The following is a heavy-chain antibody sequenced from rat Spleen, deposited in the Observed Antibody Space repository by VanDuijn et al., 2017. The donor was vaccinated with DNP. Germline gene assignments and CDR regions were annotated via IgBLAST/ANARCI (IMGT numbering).Heavy chain of an antibody. Sequence: EVKLVESGGGLVQPGMSLKLSCAASGFTFNNYWMTWIRQVPGKGLEWVASITSSGGNTYYPDSVKGRFTISRDNAKNTLYLQMNSLRSEDTATYYCARSTITAISNWFAYWGQGTLVTVSS. CDR1: GFTFNNYW. D-gene: IGHD1-2*01. CDR3: ARSTITAISNWFAY. CDR2: ITSSGGNT. J-gene: IGHJ3*01. V-gene: IGHV5-31*01.